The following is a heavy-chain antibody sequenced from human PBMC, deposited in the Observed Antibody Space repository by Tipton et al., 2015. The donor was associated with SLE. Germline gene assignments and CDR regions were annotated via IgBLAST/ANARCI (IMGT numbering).Heavy chain of an antibody. V-gene: IGHV3-21*01. Sequence: SLRLSCAASGFTFSRYSIHWVRQAPGKGLEWVSSISGSGTYEWYADSVKGRFTISRDSAQNSLHLQMSSLRAEDTAVYYCASHPGDFFEYFYHWGQGTLVTVSS. CDR1: GFTFSRYS. J-gene: IGHJ1*01. D-gene: IGHD4-17*01. CDR3: ASHPGDFFEYFYH. CDR2: ISGSGTYE.